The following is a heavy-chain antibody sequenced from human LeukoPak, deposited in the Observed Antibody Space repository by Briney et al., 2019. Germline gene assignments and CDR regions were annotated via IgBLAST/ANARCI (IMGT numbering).Heavy chain of an antibody. CDR1: GGSISSSNW. CDR3: ARDCSGGSCYGAFDI. D-gene: IGHD2-15*01. V-gene: IGHV4-4*02. J-gene: IGHJ3*02. CDR2: IYDSGST. Sequence: SETLSLTCAVSGGSISSSNWWSWVRQPPGKGLEWIGYIYDSGSTYYNPSLKSRITISVDTSENRFSLKLSSVTATDTAVYYCARDCSGGSCYGAFDIWGQGTMVTVSS.